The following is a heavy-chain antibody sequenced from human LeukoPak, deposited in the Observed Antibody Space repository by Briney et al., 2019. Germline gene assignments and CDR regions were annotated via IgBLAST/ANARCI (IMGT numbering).Heavy chain of an antibody. V-gene: IGHV3-23*01. CDR2: ISGSGGST. Sequence: GGSLRLSCATSGFTFSSYAVSWVRQAPGKGLEWVSAISGSGGSTYYADSVKGRFTISSDNSKNTLYLQMNSLRAEDTAVYYCAKDLYASTINYFDYWGQGTLVTVSS. CDR1: GFTFSSYA. D-gene: IGHD2/OR15-2a*01. J-gene: IGHJ4*02. CDR3: AKDLYASTINYFDY.